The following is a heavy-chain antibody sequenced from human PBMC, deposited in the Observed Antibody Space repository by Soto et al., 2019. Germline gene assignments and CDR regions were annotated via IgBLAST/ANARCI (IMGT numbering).Heavy chain of an antibody. CDR1: GGTFSSYA. CDR2: IIPIFGTA. V-gene: IGHV1-69*01. D-gene: IGHD5-18*01. CDR3: ARVLLGYSYGYRGWFDP. Sequence: QVQLVQSGAEVKKPGSSVKVSCKASGGTFSSYAISWVRQAPGQGLEWMGGIIPIFGTANYAQKFQGRVTITADESTSTDYMELSSLRSEDTAVYYCARVLLGYSYGYRGWFDPWGQGTLVTVSS. J-gene: IGHJ5*02.